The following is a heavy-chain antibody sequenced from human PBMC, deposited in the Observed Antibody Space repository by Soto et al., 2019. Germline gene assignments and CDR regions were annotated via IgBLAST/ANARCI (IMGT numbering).Heavy chain of an antibody. V-gene: IGHV1-69*01. CDR2: ITPVFGTA. CDR1: ADTFNSYS. J-gene: IGHJ5*02. Sequence: QVQLVQSGAEVKKPGSSVKVSCKASADTFNSYSLSWLRQAPGQRLEWMGGITPVFGTADYAQSFEDRLTITADDSTSKGYMELSSLRSYETAVYYCARSLEGTTGNNWFDPWGQGALVTVSS. CDR3: ARSLEGTTGNNWFDP. D-gene: IGHD3-10*01.